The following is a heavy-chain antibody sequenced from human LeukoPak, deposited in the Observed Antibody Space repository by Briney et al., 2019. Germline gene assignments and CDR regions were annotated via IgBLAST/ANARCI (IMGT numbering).Heavy chain of an antibody. Sequence: ASVKVSCKASGGTFSSYAISWVREAPGQGLEWMGRIIPILGIANYAQKFQGRVTITADKSTSTAYMELSSLRSEDTAVYYCASQWFGELLPNYWGQGTLVTVSS. CDR1: GGTFSSYA. CDR2: IIPILGIA. J-gene: IGHJ4*02. CDR3: ASQWFGELLPNY. V-gene: IGHV1-69*04. D-gene: IGHD3-10*01.